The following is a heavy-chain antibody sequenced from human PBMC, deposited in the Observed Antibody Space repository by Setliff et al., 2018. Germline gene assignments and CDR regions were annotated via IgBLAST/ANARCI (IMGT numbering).Heavy chain of an antibody. J-gene: IGHJ4*02. CDR1: GGTFSSYA. D-gene: IGHD3-22*01. CDR3: ATWYYYDSSGYYLYY. CDR2: IIPILGIA. V-gene: IGHV1-69*10. Sequence: SVKVSCKASGGTFSSYAISWVRQAPGQGLEWMGGIIPILGIANYAQKFQGRVTITTDESTSTAYMELSSLRSEDTAVYYCATWYYYDSSGYYLYYWGQGTLVTVSS.